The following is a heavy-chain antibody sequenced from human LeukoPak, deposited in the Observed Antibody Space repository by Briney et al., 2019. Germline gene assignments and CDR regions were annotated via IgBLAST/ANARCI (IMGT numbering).Heavy chain of an antibody. J-gene: IGHJ4*02. Sequence: GESLKISCKGSGYSFTSYWIGWVRQMPGKGLEWMGIIYPGDSDTRYSPSFQGQVTISADKSISTAYLQWSSLKASDTAMYYCARVHYYGSGQKEPVGLFFDYWGQGTLVTVSS. CDR3: ARVHYYGSGQKEPVGLFFDY. V-gene: IGHV5-51*01. D-gene: IGHD3-10*01. CDR2: IYPGDSDT. CDR1: GYSFTSYW.